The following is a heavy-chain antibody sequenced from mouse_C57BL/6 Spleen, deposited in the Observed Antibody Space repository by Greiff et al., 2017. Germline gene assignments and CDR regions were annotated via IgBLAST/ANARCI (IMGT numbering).Heavy chain of an antibody. J-gene: IGHJ4*01. V-gene: IGHV1-59*01. D-gene: IGHD2-3*01. CDR1: GYNFTSYW. Sequence: QVQLQQPGAELVRPGTSVKLSCKASGYNFTSYWMHWVKQRPGQGLEWIGVIDPSDSYTNYNQKFKGKATLTVDTSSSTAYMQLSSLTSEDSAVXYCARGHDGYPRYSMDSRGPGTSVPVFS. CDR2: IDPSDSYT. CDR3: ARGHDGYPRYSMDS.